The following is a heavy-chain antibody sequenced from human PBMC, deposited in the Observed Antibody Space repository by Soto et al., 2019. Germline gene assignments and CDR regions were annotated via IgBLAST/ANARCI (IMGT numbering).Heavy chain of an antibody. D-gene: IGHD2-2*02. J-gene: IGHJ6*02. CDR3: ARGRGYCSSTSCYKGYYYYYGMDV. CDR1: GYTFPNYD. V-gene: IGHV1-18*01. CDR2: ISVYNGNT. Sequence: ASVKVSCKASGYTFPNYDISWVRQAPGQGLEWLGWISVYNGNTKYAQKLQGRVTLTTDTSTTTAYMELSSLRSEDTAVYYCARGRGYCSSTSCYKGYYYYYGMDVWGQGTTVTVSS.